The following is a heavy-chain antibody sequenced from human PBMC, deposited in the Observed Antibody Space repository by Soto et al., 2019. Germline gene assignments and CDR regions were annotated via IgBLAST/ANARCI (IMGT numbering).Heavy chain of an antibody. CDR2: IYYSGST. J-gene: IGHJ4*02. V-gene: IGHV4-30-4*01. CDR3: ARETGRDGYLWYFDY. Sequence: KTSETLSLTCTVSGGSISSGDYYWSWIRQPPGKGLEWIGYIYYSGSTYYNPSLKSRVTISVDTSKNQFSLKLSSVTAADTAVYYCARETGRDGYLWYFDYWGQGTLVTVSS. CDR1: GGSISSGDYY. D-gene: IGHD5-12*01.